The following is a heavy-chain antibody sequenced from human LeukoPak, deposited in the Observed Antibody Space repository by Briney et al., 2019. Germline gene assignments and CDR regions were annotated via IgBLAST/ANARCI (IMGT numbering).Heavy chain of an antibody. CDR1: GFTFSAHA. D-gene: IGHD2-15*01. Sequence: GRSLRLSCAASGFTFSAHAIHWVRQAPGRGMEWVAVISNDGNNKYIADSVKGRFTISRDNSKNTLNLRMNSLTADDTAMYHCVRRPRSSSHLRAGSTRPHYFDYWGQGALVTVSS. J-gene: IGHJ4*02. CDR2: ISNDGNNK. CDR3: VRRPRSSSHLRAGSTRPHYFDY. V-gene: IGHV3-30-3*01.